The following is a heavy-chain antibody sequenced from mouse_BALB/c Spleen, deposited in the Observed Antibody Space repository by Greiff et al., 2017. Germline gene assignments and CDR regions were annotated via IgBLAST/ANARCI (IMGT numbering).Heavy chain of an antibody. CDR1: GFTFSSYT. Sequence: EVQLVESGGGLVQPGGSLKLSCAASGFTFSSYTMSWVRQTPEKRLEWVAYISNGGGSTYYPDTVKGRFTISRDNAKNTLYLQMSSLKSEDTAMYYCAITTVVATPFAYWGQGTLVTVSA. CDR2: ISNGGGST. D-gene: IGHD1-1*01. V-gene: IGHV5-12-2*01. J-gene: IGHJ3*01. CDR3: AITTVVATPFAY.